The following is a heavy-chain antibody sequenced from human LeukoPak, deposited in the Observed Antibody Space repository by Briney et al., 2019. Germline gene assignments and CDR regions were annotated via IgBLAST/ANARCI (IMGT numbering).Heavy chain of an antibody. Sequence: ASVKVSCKASGYTFTSYGISWVRQAPGQGLEWMGWISAYNGNTNYAQKLQGRVTMTTDTSTSTAYMELRSLRSDDTAVYYCAREGNKLRSEKDYYYYGMDVWGQGTTVPVSS. D-gene: IGHD4-23*01. V-gene: IGHV1-18*01. CDR1: GYTFTSYG. CDR3: AREGNKLRSEKDYYYYGMDV. J-gene: IGHJ6*02. CDR2: ISAYNGNT.